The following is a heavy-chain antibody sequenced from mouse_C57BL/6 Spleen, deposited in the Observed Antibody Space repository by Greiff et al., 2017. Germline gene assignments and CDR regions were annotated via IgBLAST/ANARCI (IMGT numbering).Heavy chain of an antibody. CDR2: IDPSDSYT. V-gene: IGHV1-69*01. CDR3: AREVTRYFDV. D-gene: IGHD2-2*01. Sequence: VQLQQPGAELVMPGASVKLSCKASGYTFTSYWMHWVKQRPGQGLEWIGEIDPSDSYTNYNQKFKGKSTLTVDKSSSTAYMQLSSLTSEDSAVYYCAREVTRYFDVWGTGTTVTVSA. J-gene: IGHJ1*03. CDR1: GYTFTSYW.